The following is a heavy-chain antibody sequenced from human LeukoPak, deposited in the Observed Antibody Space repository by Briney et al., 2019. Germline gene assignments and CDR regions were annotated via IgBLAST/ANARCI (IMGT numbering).Heavy chain of an antibody. Sequence: GGSLRLSCAASRFTFSSYAMTWVRQAPGKGLERVSRISGNGGNTYYAGSVKGRFTISRDNSKNTLYLQMNSLRAEDRAVYYCAKQYSDLWSGNPNWGQGTLVTVSS. CDR2: ISGNGGNT. CDR1: RFTFSSYA. J-gene: IGHJ4*02. V-gene: IGHV3-23*01. D-gene: IGHD3/OR15-3a*01. CDR3: AKQYSDLWSGNPN.